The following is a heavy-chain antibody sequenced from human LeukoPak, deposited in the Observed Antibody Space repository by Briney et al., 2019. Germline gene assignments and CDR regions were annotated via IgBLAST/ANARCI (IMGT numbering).Heavy chain of an antibody. J-gene: IGHJ4*02. CDR3: AKDEQSSSWSYFDY. Sequence: GGSLRLSCAASGFTFSSYSMNWVRQAPGKGLEWVSAISGSGGSTYYADSVKGRFTISRDNSKNTLYLQMNSLRAEDTAVYYCAKDEQSSSWSYFDYWGQGTLVTVSS. V-gene: IGHV3-23*01. D-gene: IGHD6-13*01. CDR2: ISGSGGST. CDR1: GFTFSSYS.